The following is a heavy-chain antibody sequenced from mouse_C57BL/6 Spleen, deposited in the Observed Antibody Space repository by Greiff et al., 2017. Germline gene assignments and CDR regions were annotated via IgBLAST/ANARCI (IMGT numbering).Heavy chain of an antibody. Sequence: VQLKQSGAELVKPGASVKLSCTASGFNIKDYYMHWVKQRTEQGLEWIGRIDPEDGENKYAPKFQGKATITADTSSNTAYLQLSSLTSEDTAVYYCARVYGYDGDSLFDYWGQGTTLTVSS. CDR2: IDPEDGEN. V-gene: IGHV14-2*01. CDR1: GFNIKDYY. D-gene: IGHD2-2*01. CDR3: ARVYGYDGDSLFDY. J-gene: IGHJ2*01.